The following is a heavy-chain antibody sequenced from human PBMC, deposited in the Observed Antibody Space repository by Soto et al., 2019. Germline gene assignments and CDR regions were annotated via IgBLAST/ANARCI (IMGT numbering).Heavy chain of an antibody. Sequence: ASVKVSCKASGYTFTSYDMNCVRQATGQGLEWMGWINAYNGNTYHAQKLQGRVTMTTDTSTSTAYMELRSLRSDDTAVYYCARDLGGWEDYWGQGTLVTVSS. CDR3: ARDLGGWEDY. CDR2: INAYNGNT. J-gene: IGHJ4*02. V-gene: IGHV1-18*01. D-gene: IGHD6-19*01. CDR1: GYTFTSYD.